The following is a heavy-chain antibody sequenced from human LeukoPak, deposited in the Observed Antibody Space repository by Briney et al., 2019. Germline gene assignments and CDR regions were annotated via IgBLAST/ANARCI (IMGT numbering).Heavy chain of an antibody. CDR3: AKSDTIGWLRDYYYYYYMDV. J-gene: IGHJ6*03. V-gene: IGHV1-46*01. CDR2: INPSGGST. D-gene: IGHD6-19*01. Sequence: ASVKVSCKASGYTFTSYYMHWVRQAPGQGLEWMGIINPSGGSTSYAQKFQGRVTMTRDTSTSTVYMELSSLRSEDTAVYYCAKSDTIGWLRDYYYYYYMDVWGKGTTVTISS. CDR1: GYTFTSYY.